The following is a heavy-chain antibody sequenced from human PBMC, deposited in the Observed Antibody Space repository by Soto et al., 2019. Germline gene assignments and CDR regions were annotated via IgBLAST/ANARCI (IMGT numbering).Heavy chain of an antibody. CDR2: IIPIFGTA. CDR3: ARLPVADLCREN. J-gene: IGHJ4*02. Sequence: QVQLVQSGAEVKKPGSSVKVSCKASGGTFSSYAISWVRQSPGQVLEWMGGIIPIFGTANYAQTFQGRVTINAEESTTTTYVELSRLRSADTAVYYCARLPVADLCRENWGQGTMVIVSS. CDR1: GGTFSSYA. D-gene: IGHD6-19*01. V-gene: IGHV1-69*12.